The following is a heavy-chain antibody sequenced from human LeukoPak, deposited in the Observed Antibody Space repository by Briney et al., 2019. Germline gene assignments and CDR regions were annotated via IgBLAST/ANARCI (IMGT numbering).Heavy chain of an antibody. CDR3: ARADGYCSSTSCYMAVGTRGDY. Sequence: ASVKVSCKASGYTFSGYYMHWVRQAPGQRLEWMGWINPNSGGTKSAQKFQGRVTMTRDTSISTAYMELSRLRSDDTAVYYCARADGYCSSTSCYMAVGTRGDYWGQGTLVTVSS. CDR1: GYTFSGYY. D-gene: IGHD2-2*02. V-gene: IGHV1-2*02. J-gene: IGHJ4*02. CDR2: INPNSGGT.